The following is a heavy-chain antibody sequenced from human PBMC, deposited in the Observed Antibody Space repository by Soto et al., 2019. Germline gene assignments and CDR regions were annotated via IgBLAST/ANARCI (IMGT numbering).Heavy chain of an antibody. CDR2: IYHRGST. CDR3: AREFTYYFDY. CDR1: GGSISSGGYS. D-gene: IGHD2-21*01. Sequence: QLQLQESGSGLVKPSQTLSLTCAVSGGSISSGGYSWTWIRQPPGKGLEWIGYIYHRGSTYYNPSLKSRVTISVDRSKNEFSLNLTSVTAADTAVYYCAREFTYYFDYWGQGTLVTVSS. V-gene: IGHV4-30-2*01. J-gene: IGHJ4*02.